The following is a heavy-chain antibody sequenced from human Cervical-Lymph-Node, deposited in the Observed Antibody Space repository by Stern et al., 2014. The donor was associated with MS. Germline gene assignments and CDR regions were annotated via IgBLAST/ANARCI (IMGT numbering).Heavy chain of an antibody. Sequence: VHLVESGAEVTKPGASLKVSCKASGCTFSKFPRRWVRQAPGQGLEWLAGLSHVFGTPAYAQEVRGRVAIAADVSTSTVYMELSSLRSDDTAVYYCALSSETSDRWYSLGYDLWGQGTLVTVSS. CDR2: LSHVFGTP. V-gene: IGHV1-69*01. D-gene: IGHD6-13*01. J-gene: IGHJ5*02. CDR3: ALSSETSDRWYSLGYDL. CDR1: GCTFSKFP.